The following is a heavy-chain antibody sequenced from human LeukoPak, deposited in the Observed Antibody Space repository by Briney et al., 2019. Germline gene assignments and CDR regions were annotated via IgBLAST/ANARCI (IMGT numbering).Heavy chain of an antibody. V-gene: IGHV3-23*01. J-gene: IGHJ4*02. CDR3: AKRSRTSYYFDY. D-gene: IGHD2-2*01. CDR2: ISGSGVST. CDR1: GFTFSNYA. Sequence: GGSLRLSCAASGFTFSNYAMRWVRQAPGKGLEWVSSISGSGVSTYYADSVKGRFTISRDNSKNTLNLQMDSLRVEDTAVYYCAKRSRTSYYFDYWGQGTLVTVSS.